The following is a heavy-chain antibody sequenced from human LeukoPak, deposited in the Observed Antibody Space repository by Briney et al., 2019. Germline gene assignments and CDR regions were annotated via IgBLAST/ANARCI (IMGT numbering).Heavy chain of an antibody. CDR3: ARVAARVSLDY. V-gene: IGHV3-64*01. CDR1: GFTFSSYA. CDR2: ISSNGGST. Sequence: GGSLRLSCAASGFTFSSYAMHRVRQAPGKGLEYVSAISSNGGSTYYANSVKGRFTISRDNSKNTLYLQMGSLRAEDMAVYYCARVAARVSLDYWGQGTLVTVSS. D-gene: IGHD2-15*01. J-gene: IGHJ4*02.